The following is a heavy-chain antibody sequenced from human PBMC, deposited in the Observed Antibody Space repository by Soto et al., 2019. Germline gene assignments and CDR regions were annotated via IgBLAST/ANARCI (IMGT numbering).Heavy chain of an antibody. Sequence: QITLKESGATLVKPTQTLTLTCIFSGISLSTSGVGVGWIRQPPGKALEWLALIYWDDDKGYSPTLKSKLTNTKDIAKKHVVPTMTNMDPVATATYDCTHRDSTTRNCGVDVWGQGTTVTVSS. J-gene: IGHJ6*02. CDR2: IYWDDDK. CDR1: GISLSTSGVG. V-gene: IGHV2-5*02. D-gene: IGHD1-1*01. CDR3: THRDSTTRNCGVDV.